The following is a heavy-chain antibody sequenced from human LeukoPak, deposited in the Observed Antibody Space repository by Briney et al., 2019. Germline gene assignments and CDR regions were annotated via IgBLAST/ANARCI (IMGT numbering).Heavy chain of an antibody. CDR1: GYTFTSYG. CDR3: ARGPSITIFGVVIYYYYYMDV. V-gene: IGHV7-4-1*02. J-gene: IGHJ6*03. Sequence: ASVKVSCKASGYTFTSYGISWVRQAPGQGLEWMGWINTNTGNPTHAQGFTGRFVFSLDTSVSTAYLQISSLKAEDTAVYYCARGPSITIFGVVIYYYYYMDVWGKGTTVTVSS. D-gene: IGHD3-3*01. CDR2: INTNTGNP.